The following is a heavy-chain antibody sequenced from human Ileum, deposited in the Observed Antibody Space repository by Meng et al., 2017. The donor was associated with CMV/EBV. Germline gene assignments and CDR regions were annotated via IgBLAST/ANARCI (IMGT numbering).Heavy chain of an antibody. CDR2: ITTTGSYS. Sequence: GGSLRLSCSASGFIFSASDMSWVRQAPGKGLEWVSTITTTGSYSYYADSVKGRFTMSRDNSKNTLYLQMHSLRGEDTALYYCARPTGSGSLTWFDPWGQGNRV. CDR1: GFIFSASD. J-gene: IGHJ5*02. V-gene: IGHV3-23*01. D-gene: IGHD2-15*01. CDR3: ARPTGSGSLTWFDP.